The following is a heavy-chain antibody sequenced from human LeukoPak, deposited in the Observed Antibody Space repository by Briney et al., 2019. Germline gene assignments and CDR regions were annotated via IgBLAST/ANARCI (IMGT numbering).Heavy chain of an antibody. D-gene: IGHD6-13*01. CDR1: GFTFSSYE. CDR3: ARDGIAAAGTKGLAY. Sequence: PGGSLRLSCGASGFTFSSYEMNWVRQAPGKGLEWVSYISSSGSTIYYADSVKGRFTISRDNAKNSLYLQMNSLRAEDTAVYYCARDGIAAAGTKGLAYWGQGTLVTVSS. V-gene: IGHV3-48*03. CDR2: ISSSGSTI. J-gene: IGHJ4*02.